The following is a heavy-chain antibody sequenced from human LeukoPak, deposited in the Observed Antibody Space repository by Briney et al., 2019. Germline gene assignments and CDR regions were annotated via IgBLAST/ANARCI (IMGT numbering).Heavy chain of an antibody. CDR2: IYYSGTT. J-gene: IGHJ4*02. CDR1: GGSFSGYY. D-gene: IGHD1-26*01. Sequence: PSETLSLTCAVYGGSFSGYYWSWIRQPPGKGLEWIGSIYYSGTTYYNPSLKSRVTISVDTSKNQFSLKLSSVTAADTAVYYCARQWGAFDYWGQGTLVTVSS. V-gene: IGHV4-34*01. CDR3: ARQWGAFDY.